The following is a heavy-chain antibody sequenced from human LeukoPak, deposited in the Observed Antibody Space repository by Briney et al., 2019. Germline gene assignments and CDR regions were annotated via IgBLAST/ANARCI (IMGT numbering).Heavy chain of an antibody. CDR1: GYTFTSYG. CDR3: ARGTGTTGCDY. CDR2: INPNSGGT. Sequence: ASVKVSCKASGYTFTSYGISWVRQAPGQGLEWMGWINPNSGGTNYAQKFQGRVTMTRDTSISTAYMELTRLRSDDTAVYYCARGTGTTGCDYWGQGSLVTVSS. V-gene: IGHV1-2*02. J-gene: IGHJ4*02. D-gene: IGHD1-1*01.